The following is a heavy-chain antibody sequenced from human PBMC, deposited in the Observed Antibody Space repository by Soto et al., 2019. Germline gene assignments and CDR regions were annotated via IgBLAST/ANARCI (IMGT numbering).Heavy chain of an antibody. CDR2: IIPIFGTA. V-gene: IGHV1-69*05. D-gene: IGHD3-22*01. J-gene: IGHJ3*02. CDR1: GGTFSSYA. Sequence: SVKVSCKASGGTFSSYAISWVRQAPGQGLEWMGGIIPIFGTANYAQKFQGRVTMTTDTSTSTAYMELRSLRSDDTAVYYCGRNYYDSSGYYNRAFDIWGQGTMGTVS. CDR3: GRNYYDSSGYYNRAFDI.